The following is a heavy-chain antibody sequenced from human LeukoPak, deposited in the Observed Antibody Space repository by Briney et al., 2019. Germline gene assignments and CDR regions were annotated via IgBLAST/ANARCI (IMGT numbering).Heavy chain of an antibody. V-gene: IGHV4-61*02. CDR1: GGSISSGSYY. Sequence: KPSETLSLTCTVSGGSISSGSYYWSWLRQPAGKGLEWIGRIYTSGSTNYNPSLKSRVTISVDTSKNQFSLKLSSVTAADTAVYYCAREDSSGYYAWFDPWGRGTLVTVSS. CDR3: AREDSSGYYAWFDP. D-gene: IGHD3-22*01. J-gene: IGHJ5*02. CDR2: IYTSGST.